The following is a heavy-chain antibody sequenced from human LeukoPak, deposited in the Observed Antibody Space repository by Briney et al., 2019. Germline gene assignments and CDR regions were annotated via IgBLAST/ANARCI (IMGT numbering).Heavy chain of an antibody. J-gene: IGHJ4*02. Sequence: GASVKASCKASGCTFSRYAIIWVRQAPGHGLEWMGGIIPIFCTANYAQKLQRRSTVTTDASTSTPYIDLSSLRSDDTAVYYSAGGGAAAGTLPRFDYWVQGTLVTVSS. CDR2: IIPIFCTA. CDR3: AGGGAAAGTLPRFDY. CDR1: GCTFSRYA. D-gene: IGHD6-13*01. V-gene: IGHV1-69*05.